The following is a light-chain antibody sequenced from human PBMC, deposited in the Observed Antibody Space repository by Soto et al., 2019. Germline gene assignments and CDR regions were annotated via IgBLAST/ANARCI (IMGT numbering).Light chain of an antibody. CDR1: QSVDSKY. J-gene: IGKJ1*01. CDR3: QQYGYSSWT. Sequence: EIVLTQSPGTLSLSPGERATLSCRASQSVDSKYLAWYQQKPGQAPRILIFAASGRATGIPDRFSGSGSGTDFTLTISRLEPGDFAVYYCQQYGYSSWTFGQRTKVDI. CDR2: AAS. V-gene: IGKV3-20*01.